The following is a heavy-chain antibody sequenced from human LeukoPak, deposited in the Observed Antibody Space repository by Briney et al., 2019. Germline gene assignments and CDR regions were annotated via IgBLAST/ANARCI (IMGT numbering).Heavy chain of an antibody. V-gene: IGHV3-66*01. D-gene: IGHD3-22*01. CDR1: GFTVSSNY. Sequence: GGSLRLSCAASGFTVSSNYMSWVRQAPGKGLEWVSLIYSGGSTYYADSVKGRFTISRDNSKNTLYLQMNSLRAEDTAVYYCARVDGGYYNYFDCWGRGTLVTVSS. CDR3: ARVDGGYYNYFDC. J-gene: IGHJ4*02. CDR2: IYSGGST.